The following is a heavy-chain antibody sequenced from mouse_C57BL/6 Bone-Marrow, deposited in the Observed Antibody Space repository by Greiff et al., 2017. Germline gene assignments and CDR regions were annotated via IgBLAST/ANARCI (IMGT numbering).Heavy chain of an antibody. CDR3: AREAGTDAMDY. CDR2: INPNNGGT. CDR1: GYTFTDYY. V-gene: IGHV1-26*01. J-gene: IGHJ4*01. D-gene: IGHD4-1*01. Sequence: VQLQQSGPELVKPGASVKISCKASGYTFTDYYMNWVKQSHGKSLEGIGDINPNNGGTSYNQKFKGKATLTVDKSSSTAYMELRSLTSEDSAVYYCAREAGTDAMDYWGQGTSVTVSS.